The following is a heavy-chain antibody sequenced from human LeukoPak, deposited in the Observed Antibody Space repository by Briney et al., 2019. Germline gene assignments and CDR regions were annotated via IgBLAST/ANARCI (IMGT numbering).Heavy chain of an antibody. D-gene: IGHD3-16*01. Sequence: PSETLSLTCTVSGGSISSYYWSWIRQPPGKGLEWIGYIYYSGSTNYNPSLKSRVTISVDTSKNQFSLKLSSVTAADTAVYYCARGPSGGVDNWFDHWGQGTLVTVSS. V-gene: IGHV4-59*01. CDR3: ARGPSGGVDNWFDH. CDR1: GGSISSYY. J-gene: IGHJ5*02. CDR2: IYYSGST.